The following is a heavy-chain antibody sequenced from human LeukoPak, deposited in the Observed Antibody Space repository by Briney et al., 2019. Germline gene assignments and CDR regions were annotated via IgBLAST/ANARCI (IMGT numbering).Heavy chain of an antibody. CDR2: ISSSGSTI. Sequence: GGSLRLSCAASGFTFSSYEMNWVRQAPGKGLEWVSYISSSGSTIYYADSVKGRFTLSRDNSKNTLYLQMNSLRAEDTAVYYCARDQPPMDVWGKGTTVTISS. V-gene: IGHV3-48*03. CDR1: GFTFSSYE. CDR3: ARDQPPMDV. J-gene: IGHJ6*04.